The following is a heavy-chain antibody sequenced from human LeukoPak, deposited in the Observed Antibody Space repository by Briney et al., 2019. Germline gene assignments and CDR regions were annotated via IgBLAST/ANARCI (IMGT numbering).Heavy chain of an antibody. CDR2: IIPIFGTA. Sequence: ASVKVSCKASGGTFSSYAISWVRQAPGQGLEWIGGIIPIFGTANYAQKFQGRVTITADESTSTAYMELSSLRSEDTAVYYCAREGAVGDILTGYFDYWGQGTLVTVSS. CDR3: AREGAVGDILTGYFDY. J-gene: IGHJ4*02. D-gene: IGHD3-9*01. V-gene: IGHV1-69*01. CDR1: GGTFSSYA.